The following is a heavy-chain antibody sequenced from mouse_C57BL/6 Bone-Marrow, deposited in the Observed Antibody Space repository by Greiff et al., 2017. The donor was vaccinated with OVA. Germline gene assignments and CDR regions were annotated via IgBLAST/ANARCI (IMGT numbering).Heavy chain of an antibody. CDR3: ARGDYGSSYLYYAMDY. Sequence: VKVVESGPELVKPGASVKISCKASGYAFSSSWMNWVKQRPGKGLEWIGRIYPGDGDTNYNGKFKGKATLTADKSSSTAYMQLSSLTSEDSAVYFCARGDYGSSYLYYAMDYWGQGTSVTVSS. CDR1: GYAFSSSW. D-gene: IGHD1-1*01. CDR2: IYPGDGDT. V-gene: IGHV1-82*01. J-gene: IGHJ4*01.